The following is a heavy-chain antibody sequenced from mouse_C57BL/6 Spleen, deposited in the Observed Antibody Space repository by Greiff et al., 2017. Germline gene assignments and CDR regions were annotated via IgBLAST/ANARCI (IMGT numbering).Heavy chain of an antibody. D-gene: IGHD2-5*01. J-gene: IGHJ2*01. V-gene: IGHV1-26*01. CDR2: INPNNGGT. CDR3: ARFDYYSNYEDY. CDR1: GYTFTDYY. Sequence: EVQLQQSGPELVKPWASVKISCKASGYTFTDYYMNWVKQSHGKSLEWIGDINPNNGGTSYNQKFKGKATLTVDKSSSTAYMELRSLTSEDSAVYYCARFDYYSNYEDYWGQGTTLTVSS.